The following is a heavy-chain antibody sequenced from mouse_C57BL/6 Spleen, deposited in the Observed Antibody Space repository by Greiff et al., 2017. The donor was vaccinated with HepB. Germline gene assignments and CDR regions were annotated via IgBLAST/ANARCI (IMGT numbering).Heavy chain of an antibody. D-gene: IGHD2-14*01. CDR3: ARGEYDGAWFDY. CDR2: IYPGDGDT. CDR1: GYAFSSYW. V-gene: IGHV1-80*01. J-gene: IGHJ3*01. Sequence: VQLQQSGAELVKPGASVKISCKASGYAFSSYWMNWVKQRPGKGLEWIGQIYPGDGDTNYNGKFKGKATLTADKSSSTAYMQLSSLTSEDSAVYCCARGEYDGAWFDYWGQGTLVTVSA.